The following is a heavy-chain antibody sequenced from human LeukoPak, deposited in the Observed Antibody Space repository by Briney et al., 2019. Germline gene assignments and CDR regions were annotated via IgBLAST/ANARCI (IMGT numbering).Heavy chain of an antibody. CDR3: ARVGYSHGSYYFDY. D-gene: IGHD5-18*01. Sequence: PGGSLRLSCAASGFTFSIYWMHWVRQAPGKGLVWVSRINSDASSTTYADSVKGRFTISRDTARNTLYLQMNSLRAEDTAVYYCARVGYSHGSYYFDYWGQGTLVTVSS. CDR2: INSDASST. J-gene: IGHJ4*02. V-gene: IGHV3-74*01. CDR1: GFTFSIYW.